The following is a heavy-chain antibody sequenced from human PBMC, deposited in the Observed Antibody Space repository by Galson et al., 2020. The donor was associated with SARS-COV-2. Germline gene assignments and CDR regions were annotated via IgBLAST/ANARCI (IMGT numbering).Heavy chain of an antibody. J-gene: IGHJ5*02. CDR2: IYYSGNT. D-gene: IGHD2-15*01. Sequence: SETLSLTCTVSGGSISSGGYYWSWIRQHPGKGLEWIGHIYYSGNTYYNPSLKSRVTISVDTSENQFSLKLSSMTAADTAVYHCARHDKRIIGWFDPWGQGTLVIVSS. V-gene: IGHV4-39*01. CDR3: ARHDKRIIGWFDP. CDR1: GGSISSGGYY.